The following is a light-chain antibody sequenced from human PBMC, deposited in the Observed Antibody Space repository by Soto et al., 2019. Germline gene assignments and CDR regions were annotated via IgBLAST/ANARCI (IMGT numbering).Light chain of an antibody. CDR3: SSYTSSTTSVV. V-gene: IGLV2-14*01. J-gene: IGLJ2*01. CDR1: TSDVGNYNY. CDR2: DVT. Sequence: QSVLTQPASVSASPGQSITISCAGTTSDVGNYNYVSWYQQHPGKAPKLMIYDVTNRPSGVSNRFSGSKSGNTASLTISGLQAEDEADYYCSSYTSSTTSVVFGGGTQLT.